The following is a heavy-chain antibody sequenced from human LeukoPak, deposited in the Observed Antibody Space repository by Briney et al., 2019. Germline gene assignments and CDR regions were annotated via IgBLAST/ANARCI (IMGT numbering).Heavy chain of an antibody. CDR2: INYSAST. Sequence: PSETLSLTCTVSGGSISSSTYYWGRIRQPPGRGLEWIVSINYSASTYYNPSLKGPVTISVDTSKYQFSLKVISVTAADTAVYYCARPTKGTAAQGYDQWGQGILVTVAS. D-gene: IGHD6-6*01. J-gene: IGHJ4*02. CDR3: ARPTKGTAAQGYDQ. CDR1: GGSISSSTYY. V-gene: IGHV4-39*01.